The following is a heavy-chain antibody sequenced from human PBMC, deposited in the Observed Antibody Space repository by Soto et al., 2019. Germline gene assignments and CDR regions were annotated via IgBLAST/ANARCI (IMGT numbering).Heavy chain of an antibody. CDR1: GGSISNSNCY. V-gene: IGHV4-39*07. Sequence: SETLSLTCTGSGGSISNSNCYWGRIRQPPGKGLQWIGEIYHSGSTKYNPSLKSRVIISVDKSKNQFSLKLSSVTDADTAVYYCARGETQQQRDYRGQGTLVTVSS. CDR2: IYHSGST. J-gene: IGHJ4*02. CDR3: ARGETQQQRDY. D-gene: IGHD6-13*01.